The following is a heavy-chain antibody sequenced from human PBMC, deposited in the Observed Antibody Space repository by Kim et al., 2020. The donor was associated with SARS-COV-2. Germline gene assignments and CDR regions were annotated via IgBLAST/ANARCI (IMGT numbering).Heavy chain of an antibody. Sequence: ASVKVSCKTSGYSFTAYYMHWVRQAPGQGFEWLGMINTNSGSTTYAEKFQGRVIMTRDTSTSTVYMELSSLTSEDTATFYCARVRRGPFDPWGQGTPVTV. J-gene: IGHJ5*02. CDR1: GYSFTAYY. V-gene: IGHV1-46*01. D-gene: IGHD6-25*01. CDR2: INTNSGST. CDR3: ARVRRGPFDP.